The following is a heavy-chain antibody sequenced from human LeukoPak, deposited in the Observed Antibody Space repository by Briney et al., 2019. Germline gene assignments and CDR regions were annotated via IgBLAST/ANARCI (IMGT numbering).Heavy chain of an antibody. J-gene: IGHJ4*02. V-gene: IGHV4-4*02. CDR3: SRENGAFSPFGY. Sequence: PSETLSLTCGVSGVSITTTNWWSWVRQPPGQGLEWIGVIHLSGRTNYNPSLNSRVTLALDTSKNHLSLSLTSVTAADTAVYYCSRENGAFSPFGYWGQGTLVTVPS. CDR2: IHLSGRT. CDR1: GVSITTTNW. D-gene: IGHD2-8*01.